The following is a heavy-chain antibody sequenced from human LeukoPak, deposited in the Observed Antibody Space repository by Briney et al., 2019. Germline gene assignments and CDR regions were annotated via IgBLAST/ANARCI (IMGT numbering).Heavy chain of an antibody. V-gene: IGHV3-23*01. J-gene: IGHJ4*02. CDR3: ARGYGEVTFDY. Sequence: PGGSLRLSCAASGFTFSSYAMNWVRQAPGKGLEWISSISGSGDNTYYADSVKGRFTVSRDNAKNSLYLQMNSLRAEDTAVYYCARGYGEVTFDYWGQGTLVTVSS. CDR1: GFTFSSYA. D-gene: IGHD4/OR15-4a*01. CDR2: ISGSGDNT.